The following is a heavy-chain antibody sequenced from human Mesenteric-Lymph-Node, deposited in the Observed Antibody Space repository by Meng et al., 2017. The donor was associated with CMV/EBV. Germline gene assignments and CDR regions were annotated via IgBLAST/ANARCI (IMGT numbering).Heavy chain of an antibody. CDR1: GFTLTHYW. J-gene: IGHJ4*02. CDR3: SRENSGLDY. Sequence: LSLTCAASGFTLTHYWMDWVRQAPGKGLEWVANINPDGSQRNYVDSVKGRFTISRDSAKNSLYLQLNSLRVEDTAVYYCSRENSGLDYWGQGTLVTVSS. CDR2: INPDGSQR. V-gene: IGHV3-7*01.